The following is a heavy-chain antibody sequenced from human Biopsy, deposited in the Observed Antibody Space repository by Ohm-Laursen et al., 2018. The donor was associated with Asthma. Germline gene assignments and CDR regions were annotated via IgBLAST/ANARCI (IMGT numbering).Heavy chain of an antibody. Sequence: ASVKVSCKSSGGMFGNYAISWVRQAPGQGLEWLGGIMTVFGTTNYAQKFQGRVTITADESTSTAYMEVTSLRSEDTAIYYCARCQVGYSSGWSLLLKKIYYSGMDVWGQGTAVTVSS. J-gene: IGHJ6*02. CDR3: ARCQVGYSSGWSLLLKKIYYSGMDV. CDR2: IMTVFGTT. D-gene: IGHD6-19*01. CDR1: GGMFGNYA. V-gene: IGHV1-69*13.